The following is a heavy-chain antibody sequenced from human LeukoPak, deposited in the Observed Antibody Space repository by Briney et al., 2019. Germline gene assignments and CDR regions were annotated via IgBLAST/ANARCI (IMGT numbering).Heavy chain of an antibody. V-gene: IGHV4-59*01. CDR2: IYYSGST. CDR3: ARGIAAARFDY. Sequence: SETLSLTCTVSGGSISSYYWSWIRQPPGKGLEWIGYIYYSGSTNYNPSLKSRVTISVDTSKNQFSLKLSSVTAADTAVYYCARGIAAARFDYWSQGTLVTVSS. CDR1: GGSISSYY. D-gene: IGHD6-13*01. J-gene: IGHJ4*02.